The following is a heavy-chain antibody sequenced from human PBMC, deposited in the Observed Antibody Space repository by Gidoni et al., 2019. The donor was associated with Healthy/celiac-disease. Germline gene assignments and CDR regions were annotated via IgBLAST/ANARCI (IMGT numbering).Heavy chain of an antibody. CDR2: IYYSGST. J-gene: IGHJ4*02. CDR1: GGSLSSSSYY. D-gene: IGHD3-10*01. CDR3: ASHGGRLLWFGESEYYFDY. Sequence: QLQLQESGPGLVKPSETLSLTCTVSGGSLSSSSYYWGWSREPPGKGLEWIGSIYYSGSTYYNPSLKSRFTISVDTSKNQFSLKLSSVTAADTAVYYCASHGGRLLWFGESEYYFDYWGQGTLVTVSS. V-gene: IGHV4-39*01.